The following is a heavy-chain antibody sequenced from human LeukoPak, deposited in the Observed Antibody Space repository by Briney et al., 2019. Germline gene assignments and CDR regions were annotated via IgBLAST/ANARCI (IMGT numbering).Heavy chain of an antibody. CDR1: GYTFTSYY. CDR2: INPSGGST. Sequence: ASVKVSCKASGYTFTSYYIHCVRQSPGQGLEGMGIINPSGGSTSYAQRFQGRVTMTRETSTSTVYMELSSLRSEDTAVYYCARWDEYSYGQPQGGSLDYWGQGTLVTVSS. J-gene: IGHJ4*02. V-gene: IGHV1-46*01. D-gene: IGHD5-18*01. CDR3: ARWDEYSYGQPQGGSLDY.